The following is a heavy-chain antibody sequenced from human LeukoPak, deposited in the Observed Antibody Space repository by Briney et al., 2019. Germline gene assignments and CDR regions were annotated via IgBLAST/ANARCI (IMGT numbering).Heavy chain of an antibody. CDR2: ISDNGYGT. CDR3: ATDGDGYPFDY. CDR1: GFTYSSYA. D-gene: IGHD5-24*01. V-gene: IGHV3-23*01. Sequence: GGSLRLSCAASGFTYSSYAVSWVRQAPGKGLEWVSAISDNGYGTYFADSVKGRFTISRDNSKNTLCLQMNSLRAEDTAVYYCATDGDGYPFDYWGQGTLVTVSS. J-gene: IGHJ4*02.